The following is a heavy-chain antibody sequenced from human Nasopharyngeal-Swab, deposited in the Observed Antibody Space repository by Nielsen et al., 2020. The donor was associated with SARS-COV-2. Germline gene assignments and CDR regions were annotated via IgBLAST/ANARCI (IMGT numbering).Heavy chain of an antibody. D-gene: IGHD4-23*01. J-gene: IGHJ4*02. CDR3: AAAPSGDYGGY. CDR2: IWYDGSNK. CDR1: GFTFSNYG. V-gene: IGHV3-33*01. Sequence: GGSLRLSCAASGFTFSNYGMHWVRQAPGKGLEWEAVIWYDGSNKYSADSVKGRFTISRDNSKNTVYLQMSSLRGEDTAVYYCAAAPSGDYGGYWGQGTLVTVSS.